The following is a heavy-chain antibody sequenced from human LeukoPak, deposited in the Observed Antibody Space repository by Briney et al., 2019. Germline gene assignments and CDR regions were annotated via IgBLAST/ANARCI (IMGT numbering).Heavy chain of an antibody. CDR1: GAFISSYH. CDR3: AADLLSGSYRFDY. J-gene: IGHJ4*02. D-gene: IGHD1-26*01. CDR2: IYYSGST. V-gene: IGHV4-59*08. Sequence: SETLSLTCTVSGAFISSYHWSWIRQPPGKGLEWIGCIYYSGSTTYNPSLKSRLTMSVDTSKNQFSLKLSSVTAADTAVYYCAADLLSGSYRFDYWGQGTLVTVSS.